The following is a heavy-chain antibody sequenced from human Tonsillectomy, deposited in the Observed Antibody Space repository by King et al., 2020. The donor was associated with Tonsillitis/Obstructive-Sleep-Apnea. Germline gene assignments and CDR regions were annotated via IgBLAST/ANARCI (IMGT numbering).Heavy chain of an antibody. CDR3: ARVVGNRHDAFDI. D-gene: IGHD2/OR15-2a*01. J-gene: IGHJ3*02. CDR2: ISHYNGNT. Sequence: QLVQSGAEVKKPGASVKVSCKASGYTFTSFGISWVRQAPGQGLEWVGWISHYNGNTNHAQKFQGRVTMTTDTSTSTAYMELRSLRSDDTAVYYCARVVGNRHDAFDIWGQGTMVTVSS. CDR1: GYTFTSFG. V-gene: IGHV1-18*01.